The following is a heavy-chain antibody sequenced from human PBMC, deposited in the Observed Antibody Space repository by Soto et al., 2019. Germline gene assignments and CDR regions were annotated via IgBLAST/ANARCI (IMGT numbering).Heavy chain of an antibody. J-gene: IGHJ5*02. Sequence: SETLSLTCAVSGGSITSANWWTWVRQPPGGGLEWIGEISHSGITNYKASLKSRVTMSVDKTKNDVSLKLTSVTAADTAVYYCARVLRGWFDPWGQGAPVTVS. V-gene: IGHV4-4*02. CDR1: GGSITSANW. CDR2: ISHSGIT. CDR3: ARVLRGWFDP.